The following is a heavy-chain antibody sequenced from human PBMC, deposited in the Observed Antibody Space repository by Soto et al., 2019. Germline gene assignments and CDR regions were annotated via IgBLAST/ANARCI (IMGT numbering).Heavy chain of an antibody. D-gene: IGHD6-13*01. CDR3: ARDTAWAAAGYYYYYGMDV. J-gene: IGHJ6*02. CDR2: IYTSAST. V-gene: IGHV4-4*07. CDR1: GGSISSYY. Sequence: PSETLSLTCTVSGGSISSYYWSWIRQPAGKGLEWIGRIYTSASTNYNPSLKSRVTMSVDTSKNQFSLKLSSVTAADTAVYYCARDTAWAAAGYYYYYGMDVWGQGTTVTVSS.